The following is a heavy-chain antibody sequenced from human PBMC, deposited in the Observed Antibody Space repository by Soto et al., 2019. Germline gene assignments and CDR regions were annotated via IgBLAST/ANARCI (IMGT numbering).Heavy chain of an antibody. CDR2: ISGSGGST. V-gene: IGHV3-23*01. CDR3: AKKGSGYDYITPYDY. D-gene: IGHD5-12*01. J-gene: IGHJ4*02. Sequence: PVGSLRLSCAASGFTFSSYAMSWVRQAPGKGLEWVSAISGSGGSTYYADSVKGRFTISRDNSKNTLYLQMNSLRAEDTAVYYCAKKGSGYDYITPYDYWGQGTLVTVSS. CDR1: GFTFSSYA.